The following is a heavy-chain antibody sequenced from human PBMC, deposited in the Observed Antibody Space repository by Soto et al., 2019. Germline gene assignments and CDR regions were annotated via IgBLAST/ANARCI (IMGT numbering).Heavy chain of an antibody. CDR3: ARARNSNFGVLSWLDP. CDR2: FIPIFGTA. D-gene: IGHD4-4*01. V-gene: IGHV1-69*01. CDR1: GGTFSSYA. J-gene: IGHJ5*02. Sequence: QVQLVQSGAEVKKPGSSVKVSCKASGGTFSSYAISWVRQAPGQGLEWMGGFIPIFGTANYAQKFQGRVTITADESTSTAYMELSSLRSEDTAVYYGARARNSNFGVLSWLDPWGQGTLVTVSS.